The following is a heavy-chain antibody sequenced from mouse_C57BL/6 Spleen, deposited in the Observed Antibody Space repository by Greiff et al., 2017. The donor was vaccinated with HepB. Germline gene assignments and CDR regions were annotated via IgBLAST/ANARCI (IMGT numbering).Heavy chain of an antibody. Sequence: QVQLQQSGPGLVKPSQSLFLTCSITGFPITSGYYWIWIRQSPGKPLEWMGYITHSGETFYNPSLQSPISITRETSKNQFFLQLNSVTTEDTAMYYCAGEIYDYEGFAYWGQGTLVTVSA. CDR2: ITHSGET. V-gene: IGHV12-3*01. CDR3: AGEIYDYEGFAY. CDR1: GFPITSGYY. D-gene: IGHD2-4*01. J-gene: IGHJ3*01.